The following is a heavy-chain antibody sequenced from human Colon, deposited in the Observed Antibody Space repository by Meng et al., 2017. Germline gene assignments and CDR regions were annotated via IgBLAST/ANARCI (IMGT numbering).Heavy chain of an antibody. J-gene: IGHJ4*02. CDR2: TYYRSKWYN. CDR3: ARDSSSSAYSPFDY. Sequence: LRQSGPGLGSPSQTCPLTGAISGDSVSINTAAWTWIRQSPSRGLEWLGRTYYRSKWYNDYAVSVKSRITINPDTSKNQFSLQLNSVTPEDTAVYYCARDSSSSAYSPFDYWGQGTLVTVSS. D-gene: IGHD3-22*01. V-gene: IGHV6-1*01. CDR1: GDSVSINTAA.